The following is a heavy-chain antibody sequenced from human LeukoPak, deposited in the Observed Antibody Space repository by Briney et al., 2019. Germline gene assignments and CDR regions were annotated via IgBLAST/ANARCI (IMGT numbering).Heavy chain of an antibody. Sequence: GGSLRLSCAASGFTFRSYAKGWVRQAPGEGLEWGSAISGSGCSTYYADSVTGRFTISRDNSKNTLYLQMNSLRAEDTAVYYRAKVLIVVVSYYFDYWGQGTLVTVSS. J-gene: IGHJ4*02. CDR2: ISGSGCST. CDR1: GFTFRSYA. V-gene: IGHV3-23*01. CDR3: AKVLIVVVSYYFDY. D-gene: IGHD3-22*01.